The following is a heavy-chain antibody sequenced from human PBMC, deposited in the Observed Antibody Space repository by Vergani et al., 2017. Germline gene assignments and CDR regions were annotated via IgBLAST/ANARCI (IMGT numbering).Heavy chain of an antibody. D-gene: IGHD5-24*01. CDR1: GGSVSSGSYY. V-gene: IGHV4-61*01. Sequence: QVQLQESGPGLVKPSETLSLTCTVSGGSVSSGSYYWSWIRHPPGKGLEWIGYIYYSGRTNYNPSLKSRVTISVDKSKNQFSLKLSSVTAADTAVYYCARDRRSLHEQGYYFDYWGQGTLVTVSS. J-gene: IGHJ4*02. CDR2: IYYSGRT. CDR3: ARDRRSLHEQGYYFDY.